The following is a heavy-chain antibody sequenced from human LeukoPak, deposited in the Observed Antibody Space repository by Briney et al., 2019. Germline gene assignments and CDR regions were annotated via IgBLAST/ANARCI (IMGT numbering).Heavy chain of an antibody. Sequence: GGSLRLSCAAWGFTFSNAWMSWVRQAPGKGLEWVGRIKSKTDGGTTDYAAPVKGRFTISRDDSKNTLYLQMNSLKTEDTAVYYCTTDRYGSGSYGDYYYYYGMDVWGQGTTVTVSS. CDR3: TTDRYGSGSYGDYYYYYGMDV. CDR1: GFTFSNAW. V-gene: IGHV3-15*01. J-gene: IGHJ6*02. CDR2: IKSKTDGGTT. D-gene: IGHD3-10*01.